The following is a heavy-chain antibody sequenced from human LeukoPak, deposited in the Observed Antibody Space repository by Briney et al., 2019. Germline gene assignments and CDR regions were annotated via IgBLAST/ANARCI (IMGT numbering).Heavy chain of an antibody. CDR1: GGSISSSSYY. Sequence: SETLSLTCTVSGGSISSSSYYWGWIRQPPGKGPEWIGSIYYSGSTYYNPSLKSRVTISVDTSKNQFSLKLSSVTAADTAVYYCASGSGSYPFDYWGQGTLVTVSS. D-gene: IGHD1-26*01. CDR3: ASGSGSYPFDY. V-gene: IGHV4-39*01. J-gene: IGHJ4*02. CDR2: IYYSGST.